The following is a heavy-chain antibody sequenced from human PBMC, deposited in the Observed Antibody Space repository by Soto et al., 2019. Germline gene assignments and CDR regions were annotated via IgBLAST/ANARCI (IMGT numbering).Heavy chain of an antibody. J-gene: IGHJ4*02. Sequence: SQTLSLTCAISGDSVSSNSAAWNWIRQSPSRGLEWLGRTYYRSKWYNDYAVSVKSRITINPDTSKNQFSLQLNSVTPEDTAVYYCARDYHYDFWSGYPPVDYWGQGXLVTVSS. CDR1: GDSVSSNSAA. V-gene: IGHV6-1*01. CDR2: TYYRSKWYN. CDR3: ARDYHYDFWSGYPPVDY. D-gene: IGHD3-3*01.